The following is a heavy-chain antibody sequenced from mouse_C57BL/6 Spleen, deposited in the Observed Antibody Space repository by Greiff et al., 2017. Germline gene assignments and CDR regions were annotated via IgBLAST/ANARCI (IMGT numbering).Heavy chain of an antibody. CDR3: ARTDRGQAYYAMDY. CDR2: INPNNGGT. CDR1: GYTFTDYN. D-gene: IGHD3-2*02. Sequence: VQLQQSGPELVKPGASVKIPCKASGYTFTDYNMDWVKQSHGKSLEWIGDINPNNGGTIYNQKFKGKATLTVDKSSSTAYMELRSLTSEDTAVYYCARTDRGQAYYAMDYWGQGTSVTVSS. V-gene: IGHV1-18*01. J-gene: IGHJ4*01.